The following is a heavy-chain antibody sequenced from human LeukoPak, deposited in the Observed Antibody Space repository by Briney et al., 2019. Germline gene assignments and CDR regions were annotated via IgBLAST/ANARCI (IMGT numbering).Heavy chain of an antibody. J-gene: IGHJ5*02. CDR3: ARGYTSSYNWFDP. D-gene: IGHD6-13*01. Sequence: GGSLSLSCAASGFTLSSYWLHWVRQAPGKGLAWVSRINSAGSVINYVDSVKGRFTVSRDNANNTVYLQMNSLRAEDTAVYYCARGYTSSYNWFDPWGQGTLVTVSS. CDR2: INSAGSVI. V-gene: IGHV3-74*01. CDR1: GFTLSSYW.